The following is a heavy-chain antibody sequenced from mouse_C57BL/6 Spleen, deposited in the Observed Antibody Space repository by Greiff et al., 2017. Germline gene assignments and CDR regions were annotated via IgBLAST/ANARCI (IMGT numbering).Heavy chain of an antibody. CDR1: CFNIKDYY. CDR2: IDPEDGDT. Sequence: EVQLQQSRAELLRLGASVKLSRQASCFNIKDYYMHRVKQRPEQGLAWIGRIDPEDGDTAYAPKFQGKATMTADTSSNTAYLQLSSLTSEDTAVYYCTTDGNYVNYAMDYWGQGTSVTVSS. CDR3: TTDGNYVNYAMDY. V-gene: IGHV14-1*01. D-gene: IGHD2-1*01. J-gene: IGHJ4*01.